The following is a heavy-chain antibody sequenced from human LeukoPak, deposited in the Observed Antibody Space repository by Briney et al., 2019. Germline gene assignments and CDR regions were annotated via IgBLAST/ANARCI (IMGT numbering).Heavy chain of an antibody. CDR1: GYTFTSYY. J-gene: IGHJ6*03. CDR3: ARDSVFSSSWQLGGDYYYMDV. V-gene: IGHV1-46*01. CDR2: INPSGGST. D-gene: IGHD6-13*01. Sequence: GASVKVSCKASGYTFTSYYMHWVRQAPGQGLEWMGIINPSGGSTSYAQKFQGRVTMTRDMSTSTVYMELSRLRSEDTAVYYCARDSVFSSSWQLGGDYYYMDVWGKGTTVTVSS.